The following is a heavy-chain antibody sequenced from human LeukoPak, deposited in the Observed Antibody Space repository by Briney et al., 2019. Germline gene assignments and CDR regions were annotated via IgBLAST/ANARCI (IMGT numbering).Heavy chain of an antibody. V-gene: IGHV1-2*06. CDR1: GYTFTNYH. D-gene: IGHD6-6*01. CDR3: ARLGSIAASSDY. CDR2: IYPSSGGT. Sequence: ASVKVSCKASGYTFTNYHMHWVRQAPGQGLEWMGRIYPSSGGTNYAQKFQGRITLTTDTSINTAYMELSRLRSEDTAVYYCARLGSIAASSDYWGQGTLVTVSS. J-gene: IGHJ4*02.